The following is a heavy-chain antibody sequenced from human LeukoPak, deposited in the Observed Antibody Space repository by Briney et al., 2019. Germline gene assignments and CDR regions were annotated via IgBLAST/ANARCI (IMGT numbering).Heavy chain of an antibody. D-gene: IGHD1-1*01. CDR3: ANPVRLLGTY. CDR1: GFTFGDYV. J-gene: IGHJ4*02. V-gene: IGHV3-23*01. CDR2: ISTNGAAT. Sequence: PGGSLRLSCAASGFTFGDYVMSWVRQAPGKGLEWVSAISTNGAATKYADSVKGRFTISRDNSKNTLYLQMNSLRAEDTAVYYCANPVRLLGTYWGQGTLVTVSS.